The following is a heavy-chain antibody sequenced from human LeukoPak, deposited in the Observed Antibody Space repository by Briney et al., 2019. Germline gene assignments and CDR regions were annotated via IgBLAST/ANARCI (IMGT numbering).Heavy chain of an antibody. Sequence: ASVKVSCKASGYSFTGYYMHWVRQAPGQGLERMGWINPNSGGTNYAQKFQGRVTMTRDTSISTAYMELSRLRSDDTAVYYCARDLGVVHYDTALGDLLWGQGTLVTVSS. CDR2: INPNSGGT. CDR3: ARDLGVVHYDTALGDLL. J-gene: IGHJ4*02. V-gene: IGHV1-2*02. CDR1: GYSFTGYY. D-gene: IGHD3-22*01.